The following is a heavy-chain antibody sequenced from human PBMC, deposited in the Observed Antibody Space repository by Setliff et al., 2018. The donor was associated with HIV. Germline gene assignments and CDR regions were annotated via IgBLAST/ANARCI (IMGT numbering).Heavy chain of an antibody. V-gene: IGHV4-34*01. D-gene: IGHD3-22*01. CDR3: ARRGMIVVVFDY. J-gene: IGHJ4*02. CDR2: INHSGST. CDR1: GGSFSGYY. Sequence: PSETLSLTCAVFGGSFSGYYWSWIRQPPGKGLEWIGDINHSGSTNYNPSLKSRVTISVDTSKNQFSLKLRSVTAADTAVYYCARRGMIVVVFDYWGQGTRVTVSS.